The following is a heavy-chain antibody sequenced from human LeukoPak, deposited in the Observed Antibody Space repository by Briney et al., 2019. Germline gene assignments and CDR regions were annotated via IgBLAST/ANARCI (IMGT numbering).Heavy chain of an antibody. V-gene: IGHV1-18*01. J-gene: IGHJ4*02. D-gene: IGHD5-12*01. CDR1: GYTFTSYG. Sequence: GASVKVSCKASGYTFTSYGISWVRQAPGQGLEWMGWISAYNGNTNYAQKFQGRVTMTEGTSTDTAYMELSSLRSEDTAVYYCATDNSGYDNLYYFDYWGQGTLVTVSS. CDR3: ATDNSGYDNLYYFDY. CDR2: ISAYNGNT.